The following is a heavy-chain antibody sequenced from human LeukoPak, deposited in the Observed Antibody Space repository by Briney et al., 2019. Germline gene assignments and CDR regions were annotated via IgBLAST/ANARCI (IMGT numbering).Heavy chain of an antibody. V-gene: IGHV5-51*01. CDR3: ARLAFCTNAVCFSNYYYSMDV. D-gene: IGHD2-8*01. CDR1: GYSFTSYW. CDR2: IYPDDSDT. J-gene: IGHJ6*03. Sequence: KPGGSLQISCQGSGYSFTSYWIGWVRQVPGKGLEWMGIIYPDDSDTKYSPSCQGQVTISADKSISTAYLQWSSLKASDTAMYYCARLAFCTNAVCFSNYYYSMDVWGRGTTVTVSS.